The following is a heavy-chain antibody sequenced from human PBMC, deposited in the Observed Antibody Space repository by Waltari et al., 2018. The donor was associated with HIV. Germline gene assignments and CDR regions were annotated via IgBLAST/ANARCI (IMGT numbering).Heavy chain of an antibody. CDR3: AKEGIAGRPSVPDY. CDR2: SSCSGGST. V-gene: IGHV3-23*01. D-gene: IGHD6-6*01. CDR1: GFTFSSYA. Sequence: EVQLLESGGGLVQPGGSLRLSCAASGFTFSSYAMSWVHQAPGKGVEGVSVSSCSGGSTYSADFVKGRFTISRDNSKNTLYLQMNSLRAEDTAVYYCAKEGIAGRPSVPDYWGQGTLVTVSS. J-gene: IGHJ4*02.